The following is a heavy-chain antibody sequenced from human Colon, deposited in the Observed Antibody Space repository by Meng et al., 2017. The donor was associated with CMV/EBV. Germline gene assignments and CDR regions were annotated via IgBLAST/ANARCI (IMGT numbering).Heavy chain of an antibody. Sequence: GGSLRLSCAASGFTFSDYRMDWVRQAPGKGLEWVARIRHKAAGYSTEYGASVKGRFTVSRDDSKNSIYLQMRSLETEDTAVYYCTRDGGNYGFANKWGQGTLVTVSS. J-gene: IGHJ4*02. V-gene: IGHV3-72*01. D-gene: IGHD1-7*01. CDR1: GFTFSDYR. CDR2: IRHKAAGYST. CDR3: TRDGGNYGFANK.